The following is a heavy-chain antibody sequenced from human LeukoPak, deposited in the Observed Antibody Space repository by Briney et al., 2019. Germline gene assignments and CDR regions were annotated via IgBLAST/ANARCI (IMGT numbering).Heavy chain of an antibody. D-gene: IGHD2/OR15-2a*01. CDR2: ISSSSSYI. J-gene: IGHJ5*02. V-gene: IGHV3-21*01. CDR3: ASRRIYNWFDP. Sequence: GGSLRLSCVVSGFTFSSNGMSWVRQAPGKGLEWVSSISSSSSYIYYADSVKGRFTISRDNAKNSLYLQMNSLRAEDTAVYYCASRRIYNWFDPWGQGTLVTVSS. CDR1: GFTFSSNG.